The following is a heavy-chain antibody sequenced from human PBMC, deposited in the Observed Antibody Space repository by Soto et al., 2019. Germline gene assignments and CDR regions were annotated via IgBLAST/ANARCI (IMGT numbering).Heavy chain of an antibody. V-gene: IGHV2-5*02. CDR1: GFSLSSTRMA. CDR2: IYWDDDK. Sequence: QITLKESGPTLVKPTQTLTLTCTFSGFSLSSTRMAVRWIRQRQGKALEWLALIYWDDDKRYSPFLKSRLTITKHTSKNQVVLTMSNMDPLDTARYYCAHIVVAGLGYYFDYWGQGTLVTVSS. J-gene: IGHJ4*02. CDR3: AHIVVAGLGYYFDY. D-gene: IGHD6-19*01.